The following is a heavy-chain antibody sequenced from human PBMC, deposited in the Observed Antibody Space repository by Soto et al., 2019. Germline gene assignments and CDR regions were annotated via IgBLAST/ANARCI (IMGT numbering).Heavy chain of an antibody. CDR1: GFSLSSNS. CDR3: ARENWYSLDV. Sequence: EVQLVESGGGSVHPGGSRGLPCAAPGFSLSSNSMAWVRLGPGKRLGSVSHVNTDGSKKSYADSVRGRFTMFRDNAKNTLYLQMNSLTDEDTAMYYCARENWYSLDVWGQGTTVIVSS. V-gene: IGHV3-74*01. J-gene: IGHJ6*02. D-gene: IGHD1-26*01. CDR2: VNTDGSKK.